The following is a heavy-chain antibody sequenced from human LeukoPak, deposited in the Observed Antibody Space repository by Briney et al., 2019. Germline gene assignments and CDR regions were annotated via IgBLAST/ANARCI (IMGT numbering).Heavy chain of an antibody. CDR1: GFTFSSYS. V-gene: IGHV3-21*01. CDR3: ARDSDRYYYDSSGYYWYDAFDI. CDR2: ISSSSSYI. Sequence: PGGSLRLSCAASGFTFSSYSMNWVRQAPGKGLEWVSSISSSSSYIYYADSVKGRFTISRDNAKNSLYLQMNSLRAEDTAVYYCARDSDRYYYDSSGYYWYDAFDIWGQGTMVTVSS. J-gene: IGHJ3*02. D-gene: IGHD3-22*01.